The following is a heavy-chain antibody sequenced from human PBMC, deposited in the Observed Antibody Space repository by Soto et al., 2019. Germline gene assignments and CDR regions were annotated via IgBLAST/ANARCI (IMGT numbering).Heavy chain of an antibody. CDR3: ARDIAVAGIEWFDP. J-gene: IGHJ5*02. CDR1: GGSISSYY. D-gene: IGHD6-19*01. V-gene: IGHV4-4*07. Sequence: PSETLSLTCTVSGGSISSYYWSWIRQPAGKGLEWIGRIYTSGSTNYNPSLKSRATMSVDTSKNQFSLKLSSVTAADTAVYYCARDIAVAGIEWFDPWGQGTLVTVSS. CDR2: IYTSGST.